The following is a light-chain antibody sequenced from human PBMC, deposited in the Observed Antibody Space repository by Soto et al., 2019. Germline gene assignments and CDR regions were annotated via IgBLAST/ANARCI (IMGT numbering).Light chain of an antibody. CDR3: SSSTSSSTRV. CDR1: SSDVGGYNY. CDR2: DVS. Sequence: QSVLTQPASVSGSPGQSITISCTGTSSDVGGYNYVSWYQQHPGKAPKLMIYDVSNRPSGVSNRFSGSKSGNTASLTIFGLEAEDEADYYCSSSTSSSTRVFGTGPKVTVL. V-gene: IGLV2-14*01. J-gene: IGLJ1*01.